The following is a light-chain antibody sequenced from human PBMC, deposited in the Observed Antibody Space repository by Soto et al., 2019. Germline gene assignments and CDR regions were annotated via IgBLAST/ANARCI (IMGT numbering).Light chain of an antibody. J-gene: IGKJ1*01. Sequence: DIQMTQSPSSLSASVGDRVTITCRASQDISHFLAWYQHKPGKVPKLLIYAASILQSGVPPRFSGSGSGTDFTLTISSLQPEDVATYYCQKYNTVPRTFGQGTKVEI. CDR1: QDISHF. V-gene: IGKV1-27*01. CDR3: QKYNTVPRT. CDR2: AAS.